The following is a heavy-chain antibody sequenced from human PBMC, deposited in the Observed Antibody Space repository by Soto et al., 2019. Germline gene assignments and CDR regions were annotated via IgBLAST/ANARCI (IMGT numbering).Heavy chain of an antibody. CDR3: AREGDQYSYGKKPFDY. V-gene: IGHV3-33*01. CDR2: IWYDGSNK. J-gene: IGHJ4*02. Sequence: GGSLRLSCAASGFTFSSYGMHWVRQAPGKGLEWVAVIWYDGSNKYYADSVKGRFTISRDNSKNTLYLQMNSLRAEDTAVYYCAREGDQYSYGKKPFDYWGQGTLVTSPQ. D-gene: IGHD5-18*01. CDR1: GFTFSSYG.